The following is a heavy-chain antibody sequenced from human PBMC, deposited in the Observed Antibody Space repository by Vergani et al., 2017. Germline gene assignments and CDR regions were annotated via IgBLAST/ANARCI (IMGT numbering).Heavy chain of an antibody. V-gene: IGHV3-30*04. CDR3: ARDDSSGYYEGAFDI. CDR2: ISYDGSNK. J-gene: IGHJ3*02. D-gene: IGHD3-22*01. CDR1: GFTFSSYA. Sequence: VQLLESGGGLVQPGGSLRLSCAASGFTFSSYAMHWVRQAPGKGLEWVAVISYDGSNKYYADSVKGRFTISRDNSKNTLYLQMNSLRAEDTAVYYCARDDSSGYYEGAFDIWGQGTMVTVSS.